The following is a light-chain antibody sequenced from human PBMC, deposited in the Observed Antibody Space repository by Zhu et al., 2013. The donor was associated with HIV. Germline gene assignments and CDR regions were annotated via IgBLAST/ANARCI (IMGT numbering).Light chain of an antibody. V-gene: IGKV3-20*01. CDR2: GAS. CDR3: QQYGDSPPWT. Sequence: EIVLTQSPGTLSLSPGERATLSCRASQSVTSNYLAWYQQKSGQAPRLLMYGASSRATAIPERFSGSGSGTDFTLIISRLEPEDSAVYYCQQYGDSPPWTFGQGTKVE. CDR1: QSVTSNY. J-gene: IGKJ1*01.